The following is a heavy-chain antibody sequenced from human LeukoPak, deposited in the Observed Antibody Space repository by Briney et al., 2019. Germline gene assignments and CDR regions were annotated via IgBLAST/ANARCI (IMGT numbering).Heavy chain of an antibody. CDR3: AKGVAGTSFDL. CDR1: GFTLSNYG. CDR2: LWYDGSKQ. Sequence: PGGSLRLSCAASGFTLSNYGMHWVRQAPGKGLEWVTVLWYDGSKQYYGDSVKGRFTISRDKSKNTLYLQMNSLRTEDTAVCYCAKGVAGTSFDLWGQGTLVTVSS. D-gene: IGHD6-19*01. J-gene: IGHJ4*02. V-gene: IGHV3-30*02.